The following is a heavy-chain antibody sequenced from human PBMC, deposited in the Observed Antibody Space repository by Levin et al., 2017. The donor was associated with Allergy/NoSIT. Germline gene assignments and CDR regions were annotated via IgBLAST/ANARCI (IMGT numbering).Heavy chain of an antibody. CDR3: VTRSASSYGHYYFDY. V-gene: IGHV1-69*13. D-gene: IGHD5-18*01. CDR2: IVPVFGST. J-gene: IGHJ4*02. Sequence: SVKVSCKASGGTFRHYALSWVRQAPGQGFEWRGGIVPVFGSTTYAQKFHGRVTTTADESTSTATMELSSVRSDDTAVYYRVTRSASSYGHYYFDYWGQGTLVTVSS. CDR1: GGTFRHYA.